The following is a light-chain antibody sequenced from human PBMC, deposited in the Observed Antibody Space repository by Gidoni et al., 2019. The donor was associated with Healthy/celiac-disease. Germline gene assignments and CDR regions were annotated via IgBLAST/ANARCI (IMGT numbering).Light chain of an antibody. J-gene: IGKJ1*01. Sequence: EIVLTQSPGTLSLSPGERATLSFRASQSVSSSYLAWYQQKPGQAPRLLIYGASSRATGIPDRFSGSGSGTDFTLTISRLEPEDFAVYYCQQYGSSSWTFXQXTKVXIK. CDR2: GAS. CDR3: QQYGSSSWT. CDR1: QSVSSSY. V-gene: IGKV3-20*01.